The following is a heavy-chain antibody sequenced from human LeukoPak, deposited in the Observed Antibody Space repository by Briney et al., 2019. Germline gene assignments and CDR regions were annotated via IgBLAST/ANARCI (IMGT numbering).Heavy chain of an antibody. CDR1: GFTISTYA. D-gene: IGHD1-14*01. J-gene: IGHJ4*02. CDR2: ISSNGAGT. Sequence: GGSLRLSCAASGFTISTYAMHWVRQAPGKGLEFVSGISSNGAGTYYANSVKGRFTISRDISKNALYLQMGSLRAEDVAVYYCARTTYTSPDYWGQGTLVTVSS. CDR3: ARTTYTSPDY. V-gene: IGHV3-64*01.